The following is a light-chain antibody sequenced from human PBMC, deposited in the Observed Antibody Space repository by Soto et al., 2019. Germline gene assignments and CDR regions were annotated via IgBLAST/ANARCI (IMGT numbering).Light chain of an antibody. CDR3: KQFHNWPRT. CDR1: QSMGSN. V-gene: IGKV3-15*01. J-gene: IGKJ1*01. CDR2: GAY. Sequence: EIVMTQSPATLSLSPGERATLSCRASQSMGSNVAWYQQKPGQAPRLLIYGAYTRAAGIPARFSGSGSGTEFTLTITSLQSEDFAVYYCKQFHNWPRTFGQGTKVDIK.